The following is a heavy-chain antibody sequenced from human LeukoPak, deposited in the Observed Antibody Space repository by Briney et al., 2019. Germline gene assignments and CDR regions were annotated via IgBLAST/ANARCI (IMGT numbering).Heavy chain of an antibody. J-gene: IGHJ5*02. Sequence: ASVKVSCKASGYTFTCYYMHWVRQAPGQGLEWMGWINPNSGGTNYAQKFQGRVTMTRDTSISTAYMELSRLRSDDTAVYYCTRGPKAKYYYDSSGLGWFDPWGQGTLVTVSS. CDR1: GYTFTCYY. CDR3: TRGPKAKYYYDSSGLGWFDP. CDR2: INPNSGGT. D-gene: IGHD3-22*01. V-gene: IGHV1-2*02.